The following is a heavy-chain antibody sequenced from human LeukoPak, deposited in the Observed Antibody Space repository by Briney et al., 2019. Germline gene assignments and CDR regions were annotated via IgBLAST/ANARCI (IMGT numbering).Heavy chain of an antibody. D-gene: IGHD3-22*01. J-gene: IGHJ4*02. V-gene: IGHV3-23*01. CDR2: ISDTGGRT. CDR1: GITLSNYG. Sequence: GGSLRLSCAVSGITLSNYGITWVRQAPGKGLEWVAGISDTGGRTNYADSVKGRFTISRDNPKNTLYLQMNSLRAEDTAVYFCAKRGVVIRVILVGFHKEAYYFDSWGQGALVTVSS. CDR3: AKRGVVIRVILVGFHKEAYYFDS.